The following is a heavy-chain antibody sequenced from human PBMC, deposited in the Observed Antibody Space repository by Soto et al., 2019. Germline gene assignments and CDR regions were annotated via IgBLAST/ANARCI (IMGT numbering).Heavy chain of an antibody. J-gene: IGHJ4*02. V-gene: IGHV1-69*01. Sequence: QVHLVQSGPEVKKPGSSVKVSCQASGGSFRSNTINWVRQAPGQGLEWMGGIIPNFNSPTYARKPQGRISITADESRNTTYLKLRSLRAEDTAIYYCARDDRIGTYWPAFWGQGTQVTVSS. CDR3: ARDDRIGTYWPAF. CDR1: GGSFRSNT. D-gene: IGHD2-21*01. CDR2: IIPNFNSP.